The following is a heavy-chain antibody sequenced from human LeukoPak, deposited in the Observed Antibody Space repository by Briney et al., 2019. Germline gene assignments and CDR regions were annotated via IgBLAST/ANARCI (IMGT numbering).Heavy chain of an antibody. V-gene: IGHV4-34*01. D-gene: IGHD3-22*01. Sequence: SETLSLTCAVYGGSFSGYYWSWIRQPPGKGLEWIGETNHSGSTNYNPSLKSRVTLSVDTSKNQFSLKLSSVTAADTAVYYCARGRGSGYYYFDYWGQGTLVTVSS. CDR1: GGSFSGYY. J-gene: IGHJ4*02. CDR3: ARGRGSGYYYFDY. CDR2: TNHSGST.